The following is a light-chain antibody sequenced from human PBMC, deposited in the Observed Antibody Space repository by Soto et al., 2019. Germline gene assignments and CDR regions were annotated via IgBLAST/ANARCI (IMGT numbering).Light chain of an antibody. V-gene: IGKV1D-13*01. CDR3: QHYYNYPLT. CDR1: QGISSY. Sequence: AIQLTQSPSSLSASIGDRVTITCRASQGISSYLAWYQQKPGKAPNLLIYDASTLQSGVPARFSGSGSGSDFTLTITSLQSEDFATYYCQHYYNYPLTFGGGTKVDIK. J-gene: IGKJ4*01. CDR2: DAS.